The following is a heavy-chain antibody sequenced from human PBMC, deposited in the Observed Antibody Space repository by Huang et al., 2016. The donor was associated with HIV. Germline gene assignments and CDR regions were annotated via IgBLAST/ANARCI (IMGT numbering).Heavy chain of an antibody. Sequence: QVQLVQSGAEVKKPGASMKVSCKASAYTFTGYYLHWLRQAPGQRLEWMGWINPNNGDTTYPQKCRGRVTMTRDTSISTAYMDLSRLRSDDTAVYYCARSSSSWNFYFDYWGQGTLVTVSS. CDR1: AYTFTGYY. D-gene: IGHD6-13*01. V-gene: IGHV1-2*02. J-gene: IGHJ4*02. CDR3: ARSSSSWNFYFDY. CDR2: INPNNGDT.